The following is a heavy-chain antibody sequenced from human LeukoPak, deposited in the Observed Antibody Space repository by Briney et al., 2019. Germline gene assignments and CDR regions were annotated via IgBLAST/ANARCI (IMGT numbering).Heavy chain of an antibody. CDR1: GFTFNIYE. CDR2: ISSSGSTI. J-gene: IGHJ4*02. V-gene: IGHV3-48*03. Sequence: PGGSLRLSCAASGFTFNIYEMSWVRQAPGKGLEWVSYISSSGSTIYYADSVKGRFTISRDNAKNSLYLQMNSLRAEDTAVYYCARDMEMATPFDYWGQGTLVTVSS. D-gene: IGHD5-24*01. CDR3: ARDMEMATPFDY.